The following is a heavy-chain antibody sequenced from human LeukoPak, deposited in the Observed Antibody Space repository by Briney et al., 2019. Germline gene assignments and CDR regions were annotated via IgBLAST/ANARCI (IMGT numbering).Heavy chain of an antibody. Sequence: SETLSLTCTVSGGSISSSSYYWGWIRQPPGKGLEWIGTIYYSGSTYYNPSLKSRVTISVDTSKNQFSLKVSSVTAADTAVYYCARGRDYVWGGYRTYYFDYWGQGTLVTVSS. D-gene: IGHD3-16*02. CDR1: GGSISSSSYY. CDR3: ARGRDYVWGGYRTYYFDY. CDR2: IYYSGST. V-gene: IGHV4-39*07. J-gene: IGHJ4*02.